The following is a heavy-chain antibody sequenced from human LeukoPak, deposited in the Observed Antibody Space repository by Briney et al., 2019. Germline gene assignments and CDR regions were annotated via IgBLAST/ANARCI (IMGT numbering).Heavy chain of an antibody. Sequence: SETLSLTCAVYGGSLSGYEWSSIPQPPGKGLEWSGEINHSGSTNYNPSLKSRVTISVDTSKNQFSLKLSSVTAADTAVYYCARRATAPSLIYYYYYMDVWGRGTTVTISS. CDR3: ARRATAPSLIYYYYYMDV. CDR2: INHSGST. CDR1: GGSLSGYE. V-gene: IGHV4-34*01. J-gene: IGHJ6*03. D-gene: IGHD5-12*01.